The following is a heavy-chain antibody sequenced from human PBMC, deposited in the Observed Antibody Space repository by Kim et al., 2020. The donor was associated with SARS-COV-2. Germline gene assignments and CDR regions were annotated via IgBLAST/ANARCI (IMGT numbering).Heavy chain of an antibody. V-gene: IGHV4-31*03. J-gene: IGHJ4*02. CDR3: ARVFYYGSGSYPKVRGRGKIDY. CDR2: IYYSGST. Sequence: SETLSLTCTVSGGSISSGGYYWSWIRQHPGKGLEWIGYIYYSGSTYYNPSLKSRVTISVDTSKNQFSLKLSSVTAADTAVYYCARVFYYGSGSYPKVRGRGKIDYWGQGTLVTVSS. D-gene: IGHD3-10*01. CDR1: GGSISSGGYY.